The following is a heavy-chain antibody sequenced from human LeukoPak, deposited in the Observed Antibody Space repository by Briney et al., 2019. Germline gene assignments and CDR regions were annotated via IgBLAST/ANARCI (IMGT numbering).Heavy chain of an antibody. CDR3: ARRSVPGRPGY. D-gene: IGHD6-6*01. CDR1: GFTVSDND. Sequence: GGSLRLSCAASGFTVSDNDIKWVRQAPGKGLEWVSLIYADGSTHYTDSVKGRFSISRDKSRNTVYLQMNSLRGEDTAVYYCARRSVPGRPGYWGQGTLVTVSS. CDR2: IYADGST. J-gene: IGHJ4*02. V-gene: IGHV3-66*04.